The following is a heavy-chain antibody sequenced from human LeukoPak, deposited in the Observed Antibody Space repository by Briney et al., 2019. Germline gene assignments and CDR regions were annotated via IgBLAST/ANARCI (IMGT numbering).Heavy chain of an antibody. CDR1: GYTLTELS. Sequence: ASVKVSCKVSGYTLTELSMHWVRQAPGKGLEWMGGFDPEDGETIYAQKFQGRVTMTRDTSTSTVYMELSSLRSEDTAVYYCARDRREDTAMDDYWGQGTLVTVSS. J-gene: IGHJ4*02. CDR2: FDPEDGET. D-gene: IGHD5-18*01. V-gene: IGHV1-24*01. CDR3: ARDRREDTAMDDY.